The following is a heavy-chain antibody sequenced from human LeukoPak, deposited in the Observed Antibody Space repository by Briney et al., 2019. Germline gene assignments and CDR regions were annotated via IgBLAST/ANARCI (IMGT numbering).Heavy chain of an antibody. CDR3: ARGLDYGDYQYYFDY. J-gene: IGHJ4*02. V-gene: IGHV4-34*01. CDR1: GGSFSGYY. CDR2: INHSGST. Sequence: SETLSLTCAVYGGSFSGYYWSWIRQPPGKGLEWIGEINHSGSTNYNPSLKSRVTISVDTSKNQCSLKLSSVTAADTAVYYCARGLDYGDYQYYFDYWGQGTLVTVSS. D-gene: IGHD4-17*01.